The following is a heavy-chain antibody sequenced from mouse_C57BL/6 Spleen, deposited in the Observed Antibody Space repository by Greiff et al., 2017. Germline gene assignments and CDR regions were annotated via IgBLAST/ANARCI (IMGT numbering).Heavy chain of an antibody. CDR2: IYPGDGDT. CDR1: GYAFSSSW. D-gene: IGHD1-1*01. V-gene: IGHV1-82*01. J-gene: IGHJ3*01. CDR3: ASPIYYYGSSSLAY. Sequence: VQLQQSGPELVKPGASVKISCTASGYAFSSSWMNWVKQRPGKGLEWIGRIYPGDGDTNYNGKFKGKATLTADKSSSTAYMQLSSLTSEDSAVYFCASPIYYYGSSSLAYWGQGTLVTVSA.